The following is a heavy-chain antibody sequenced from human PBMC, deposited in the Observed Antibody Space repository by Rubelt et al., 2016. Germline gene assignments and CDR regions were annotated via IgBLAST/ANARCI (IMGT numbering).Heavy chain of an antibody. CDR3: ARDQNSYYYYYGMDV. V-gene: IGHV3-21*01. Sequence: VSSISSSSSYIYYADSGKGRFTIPRDNAKNSLYLQMNSLRAEDTAVYYCARDQNSYYYYYGMDVWGQGTTVTVSS. J-gene: IGHJ6*02. D-gene: IGHD4-23*01. CDR2: ISSSSSYI.